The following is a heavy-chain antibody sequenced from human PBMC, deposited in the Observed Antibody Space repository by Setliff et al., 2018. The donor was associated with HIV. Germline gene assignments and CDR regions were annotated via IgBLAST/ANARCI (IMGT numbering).Heavy chain of an antibody. Sequence: GASVKVSCKASGYSFITYGITWVRQAPGRGLEWMGWISISKGKTDYAQKFQGRVIMTTDTSTSTAYMELRSLRSDDTAVYYCARDVEHMMDVWGQGTTVTVSS. CDR2: ISISKGKT. CDR3: ARDVEHMMDV. J-gene: IGHJ6*02. V-gene: IGHV1-18*01. CDR1: GYSFITYG.